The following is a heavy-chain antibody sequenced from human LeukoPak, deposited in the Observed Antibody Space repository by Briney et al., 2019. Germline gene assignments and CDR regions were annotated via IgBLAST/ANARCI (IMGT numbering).Heavy chain of an antibody. D-gene: IGHD3-10*01. V-gene: IGHV1-2*02. J-gene: IGHJ6*03. CDR2: INPNSGGT. CDR3: ARGVGSGSYSAMDV. Sequence: VASVKVSCKASGYTFTGYYMHWVRQAPGQGLEWMGWINPNSGGTNYAQKFQGRVTMTRDTSISTAYMELSRLRSDDTAVYYCARGVGSGSYSAMDVWGKGTTVTVSS. CDR1: GYTFTGYY.